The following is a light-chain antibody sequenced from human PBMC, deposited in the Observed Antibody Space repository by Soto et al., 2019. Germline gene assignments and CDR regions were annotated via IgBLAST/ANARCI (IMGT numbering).Light chain of an antibody. CDR2: RTN. CDR3: VLYMGRGIWV. Sequence: QTVVTQEPSFSESPGGTVTLTCALSSGSVSTNNYPSWCQQTPGQPPRTLIFRTNTRSSGVPDRFSGSILGSKAALTITGAQADDESDYYCVLYMGRGIWVFGGGTKLTVL. J-gene: IGLJ3*02. CDR1: SGSVSTNNY. V-gene: IGLV8-61*01.